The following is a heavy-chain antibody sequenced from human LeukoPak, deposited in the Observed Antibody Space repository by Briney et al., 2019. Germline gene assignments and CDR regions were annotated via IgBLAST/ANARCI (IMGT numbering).Heavy chain of an antibody. D-gene: IGHD3-10*01. CDR1: GFTFSSYA. J-gene: IGHJ3*02. CDR3: AKDMVRGVIITPRGAFDI. CDR2: ISGSGGST. V-gene: IGHV3-23*01. Sequence: PGGSLRLSCAASGFTFSSYAMSWVRQAPGKGLEWVSAISGSGGSTYYADSVKGRFTISRDNSKNTLYLQMNSLRAEDTAVYYCAKDMVRGVIITPRGAFDIWGQGTMVTVSS.